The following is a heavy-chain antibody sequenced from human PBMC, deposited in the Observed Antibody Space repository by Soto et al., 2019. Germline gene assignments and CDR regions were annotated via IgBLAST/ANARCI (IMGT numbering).Heavy chain of an antibody. D-gene: IGHD2-21*02. V-gene: IGHV4-61*01. J-gene: IGHJ4*02. CDR1: GGSVSSGSYY. CDR3: ARRSHCGGDCYWFDY. CDR2: IYYSGST. Sequence: QVQLQQESGPGLVKPSETLSLTCTVSGGSVSSGSYYWSWIRQPPGKGLEWIGYIYYSGSTNYNPSLQSRVTISVDTSKNQFSLKLSSVTAADTAVYYCARRSHCGGDCYWFDYWGQGTLVTVSS.